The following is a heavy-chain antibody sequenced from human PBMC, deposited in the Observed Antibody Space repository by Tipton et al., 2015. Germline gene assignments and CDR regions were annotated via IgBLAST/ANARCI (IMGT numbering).Heavy chain of an antibody. D-gene: IGHD1-20*01. CDR1: GFPFSGYD. J-gene: IGHJ6*02. CDR2: ISSSSSAI. Sequence: SLRLSCAASGFPFSGYDMNWVRQAPGRGLEWVSYISSSSSAIYYTDSVKGRFTISRDDANNSLYLQMNSLTDEDTAVYYCAREGYNWKIYNYYGMDVWGQGTTVTVSS. V-gene: IGHV3-48*02. CDR3: AREGYNWKIYNYYGMDV.